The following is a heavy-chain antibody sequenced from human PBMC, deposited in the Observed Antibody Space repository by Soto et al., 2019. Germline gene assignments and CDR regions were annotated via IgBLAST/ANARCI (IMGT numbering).Heavy chain of an antibody. D-gene: IGHD1-26*01. CDR1: GFTSSNYW. J-gene: IGHJ4*02. CDR3: ARGGGRSYDDSDY. Sequence: EVQLVESGGGSVQPGGSLRLSCAASGFTSSNYWMHWVRQAPGKGLVWVSRINSDGSSTSYADSVKGRFTISRDNAKNTLYRQMNSLRGEDTAVYYCARGGGRSYDDSDYWGQGTLVTVSS. CDR2: INSDGSST. V-gene: IGHV3-74*01.